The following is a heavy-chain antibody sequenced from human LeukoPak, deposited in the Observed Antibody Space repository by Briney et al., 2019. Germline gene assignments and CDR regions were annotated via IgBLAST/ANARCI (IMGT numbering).Heavy chain of an antibody. CDR2: IIPILGIA. D-gene: IGHD2-2*02. V-gene: IGHV1-69*04. CDR1: GGTFSSYA. CDR3: ARPSRYCSSTSCYKGAFDI. Sequence: ASVKVSCKASGGTFSSYAISWVRQAPGQGLEWMGRIIPILGIANYAQKFQGRVTITTDESTSTAYMELSSLRSEDTAVYYCARPSRYCSSTSCYKGAFDIWGQGTMVTVSS. J-gene: IGHJ3*02.